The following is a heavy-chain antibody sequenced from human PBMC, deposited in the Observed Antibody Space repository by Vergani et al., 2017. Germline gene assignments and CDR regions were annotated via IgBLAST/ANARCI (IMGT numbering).Heavy chain of an antibody. V-gene: IGHV4-34*02. D-gene: IGHD3-3*01. Sequence: QVQLQQWGAGVVKPSGTLSLTCAVFGESFSSFYWSWIRQPPGKGLEWIGEINNDGHTNYNPSLESRVTVSRDTAKNQFSLNLMSVTAADTAVYYCARLRDFWSGYYTGSDAFDIWGQGTMVTVSS. J-gene: IGHJ3*02. CDR1: GESFSSFY. CDR3: ARLRDFWSGYYTGSDAFDI. CDR2: INNDGHT.